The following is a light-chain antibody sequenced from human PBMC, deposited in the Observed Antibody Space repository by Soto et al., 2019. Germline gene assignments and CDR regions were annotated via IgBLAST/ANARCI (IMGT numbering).Light chain of an antibody. CDR3: QQSYTIPYT. J-gene: IGKJ2*01. CDR2: AAS. CDR1: QSISTY. V-gene: IGKV1-39*01. Sequence: DIQMTQSPSSLSAFAGDRVTITCRASQSISTYLNWYQQKPGKAPKLLIYAASSLQSGVPSRFSGSGSGTDFTLTISSLQPEDFATYYCQQSYTIPYTFGQGTKLEIK.